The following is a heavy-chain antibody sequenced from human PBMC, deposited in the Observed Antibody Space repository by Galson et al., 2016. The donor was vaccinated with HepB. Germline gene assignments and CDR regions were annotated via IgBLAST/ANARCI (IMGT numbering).Heavy chain of an antibody. CDR3: ARHNLEYDVWSGPYQDYKYYCMDV. CDR1: GGSISSSPYY. CDR2: IYYRGST. D-gene: IGHD3-3*01. V-gene: IGHV4-39*01. J-gene: IGHJ6*02. Sequence: SETLSLTCTVSGGSISSSPYYWGWIRQPPGEGLDWIGTIYYRGSTYYNPSLTSRVTISVDTSKNQFSLKLRSVTAADTAVDYCARHNLEYDVWSGPYQDYKYYCMDVWGQGTRVTVSS.